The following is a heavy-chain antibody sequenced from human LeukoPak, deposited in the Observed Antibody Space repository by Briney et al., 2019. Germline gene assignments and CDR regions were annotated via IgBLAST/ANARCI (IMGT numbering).Heavy chain of an antibody. CDR3: AREGQLLLYGMDV. CDR1: GGTFSSYA. Sequence: GASVKVSCKASGGTFSSYAISWVRQAPGQGLEWMGGIIPIFGTANYAQKFQGRVTITADESTSTAYMELSSLRSEDTAVYYCAREGQLLLYGMDVWGQGTTVTVSS. D-gene: IGHD2-15*01. CDR2: IIPIFGTA. V-gene: IGHV1-69*13. J-gene: IGHJ6*02.